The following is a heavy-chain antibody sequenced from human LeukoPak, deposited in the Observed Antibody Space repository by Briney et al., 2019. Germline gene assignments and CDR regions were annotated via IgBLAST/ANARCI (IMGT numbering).Heavy chain of an antibody. V-gene: IGHV3-30*04. D-gene: IGHD3-22*01. CDR1: GFTFSSYA. J-gene: IGHJ4*02. CDR3: AKEKGVSLCASSGDFYYFDS. CDR2: ISYDGSNR. Sequence: PGGSLRLSCAASGFTFSSYAMHWVRQAPGKGLEWVAAISYDGSNRYYADSVKGRFTISRDNSKNTLYLQMNSLRAEDTAVYYCAKEKGVSLCASSGDFYYFDSWGQGTLVTVSS.